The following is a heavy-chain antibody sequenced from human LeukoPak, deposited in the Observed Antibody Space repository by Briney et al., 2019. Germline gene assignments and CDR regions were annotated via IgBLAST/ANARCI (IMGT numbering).Heavy chain of an antibody. CDR2: IYYSGST. CDR1: GGSISSSSYY. J-gene: IGHJ4*02. Sequence: PSETLSLTCTVSGGSISSSSYYWGWIRQPPGKGLEWIGSIYYSGSTYNNPSLKSRVTISVDTSKNQFSLKLSSVTAADTAVYYCARHRPHDYGDLFDYWGQGTLVTVSS. V-gene: IGHV4-39*01. CDR3: ARHRPHDYGDLFDY. D-gene: IGHD4-17*01.